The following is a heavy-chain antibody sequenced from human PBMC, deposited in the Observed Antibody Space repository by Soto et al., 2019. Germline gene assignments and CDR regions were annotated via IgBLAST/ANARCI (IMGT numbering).Heavy chain of an antibody. Sequence: EVKLVESGGDLVQPGRSLRLSCAASGFSFGDYAMHWVRQAPGKGLEWVSGISWKSASIGYADSAKGRFTISRDNAKNSLYLQMNSLSAEDTALYHCAKSRGGTANGLDVWGQGTTVTVSS. CDR2: ISWKSASI. CDR3: AKSRGGTANGLDV. V-gene: IGHV3-9*01. CDR1: GFSFGDYA. D-gene: IGHD2-21*02. J-gene: IGHJ6*02.